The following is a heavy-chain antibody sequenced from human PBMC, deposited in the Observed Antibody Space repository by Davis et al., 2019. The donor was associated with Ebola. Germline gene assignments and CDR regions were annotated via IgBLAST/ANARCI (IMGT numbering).Heavy chain of an antibody. CDR1: GFTFSEYW. CDR2: ISGSGGST. Sequence: GESLKISCAASGFTFSEYWLGWVRQAPGKGLEWVSSISGSGGSTYYADYVKGRFTISSDNAKNTPYLQMNSLRAEETAVYYCARRTPPDYWGQGTLVTVSS. CDR3: ARRTPPDY. V-gene: IGHV3-23*01. D-gene: IGHD2-2*01. J-gene: IGHJ4*02.